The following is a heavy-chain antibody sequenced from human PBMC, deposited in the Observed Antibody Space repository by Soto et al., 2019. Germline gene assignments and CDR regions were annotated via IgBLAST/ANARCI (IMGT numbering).Heavy chain of an antibody. CDR2: ISSSGDTT. D-gene: IGHD2-21*02. J-gene: IGHJ4*02. V-gene: IGHV3-48*02. Sequence: VQLVESGGGLVPPGGSLTLSCVGSGFRFSDHTMHWVRRAPGTGLQWLSYISSSGDTTHYADSVRGRFTVSRDNAKNSVFLRMDSLRDDDTAMYYCARLPKGSLVTAWGQGTLVTVSS. CDR3: ARLPKGSLVTA. CDR1: GFRFSDHT.